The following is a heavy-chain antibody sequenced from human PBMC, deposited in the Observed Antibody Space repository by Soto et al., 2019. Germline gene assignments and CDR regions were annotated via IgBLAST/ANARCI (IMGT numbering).Heavy chain of an antibody. J-gene: IGHJ4*02. Sequence: QVQLVESGGGVVRPGRSLRLSCAASGFTFSSYGMHWVRQAPGKGLEWVAVISYEGSNKYYADSVKGRFTISRDNSKNTLYLQMNSLRAEDTAVHYCAKEVSLWFGDQDHIYPYYFGYWGQGTLVTVSS. D-gene: IGHD3-10*01. V-gene: IGHV3-30*18. CDR2: ISYEGSNK. CDR1: GFTFSSYG. CDR3: AKEVSLWFGDQDHIYPYYFGY.